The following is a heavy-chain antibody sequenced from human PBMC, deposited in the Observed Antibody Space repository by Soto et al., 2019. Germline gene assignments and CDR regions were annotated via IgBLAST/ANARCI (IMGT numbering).Heavy chain of an antibody. CDR1: GFTFSRYA. J-gene: IGHJ4*02. CDR2: LSGSGDST. D-gene: IGHD4-17*01. Sequence: EVQLLESGGGLVQPGGSLRLSCAASGFTFSRYAMNWVRQAPGTGLEWVSSLSGSGDSTYYADSVKGRFTISRDNSKNTLYLQLISLRAEDTAVYYCAKDGVLYGDYPYYFDYWGQGTLVTVSS. V-gene: IGHV3-23*01. CDR3: AKDGVLYGDYPYYFDY.